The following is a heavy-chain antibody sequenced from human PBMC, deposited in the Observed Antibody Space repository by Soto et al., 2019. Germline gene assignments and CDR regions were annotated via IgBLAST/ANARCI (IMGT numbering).Heavy chain of an antibody. CDR1: GGSISSYY. CDR2: IYYSGST. V-gene: IGHV4-59*01. Sequence: SETLSLTCTVSGGSISSYYWSWIRQPPGKGLEWIGYIYYSGSTNYNPPLKSRVTISVDTSKNQFSLKLSSVTAADTAVYYCARDAGGSMDVWGKGTTVTVSS. D-gene: IGHD3-10*01. J-gene: IGHJ6*03. CDR3: ARDAGGSMDV.